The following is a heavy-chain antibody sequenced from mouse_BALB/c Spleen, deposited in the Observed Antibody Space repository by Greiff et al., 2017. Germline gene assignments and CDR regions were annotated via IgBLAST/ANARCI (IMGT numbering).Heavy chain of an antibody. J-gene: IGHJ3*01. D-gene: IGHD2-1*01. CDR3: ARCGNYRFAY. Sequence: EVKLMESGGGLVQPGGSRKLSCAASGFTFSSFGMHWVRQAPEKGLEWVAYISSGSSTIYYADTVKGRFTISRDNPKNTLFLQMTSLRSEDTAMYYCARCGNYRFAYWGQGTLVTVSA. V-gene: IGHV5-17*02. CDR1: GFTFSSFG. CDR2: ISSGSSTI.